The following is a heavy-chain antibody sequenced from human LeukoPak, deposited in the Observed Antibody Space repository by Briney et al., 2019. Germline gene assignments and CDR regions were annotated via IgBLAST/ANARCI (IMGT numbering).Heavy chain of an antibody. J-gene: IGHJ4*02. CDR1: GFTFSSYA. CDR2: ISYDGSNK. D-gene: IGHD2/OR15-2a*01. V-gene: IGHV3-30-3*01. CDR3: AREESGSPFDY. Sequence: GGSLRLSCAASGFTFSSYAMHWVRQAPGKGLEWVAVISYDGSNKYYADSVKGRFTISRDNSKNSLYLQMNSLRAEDTAVYYCAREESGSPFDYWGQGTLVTVSS.